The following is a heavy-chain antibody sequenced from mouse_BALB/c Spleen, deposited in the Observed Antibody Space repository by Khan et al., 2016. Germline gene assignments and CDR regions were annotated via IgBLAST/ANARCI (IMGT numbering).Heavy chain of an antibody. D-gene: IGHD1-1*01. CDR2: ISYSGST. Sequence: EVQLQESGPGLVKPSQSLSLTCTVTGYSITSDYAWNWIRQFPGNKLEWMGYISYSGSTSYNPSLKSRISITRDTSKNQFFLQLNSVTTEDTATXYCARDYYGSVYWYFDVWGAGTTVTVSS. J-gene: IGHJ1*01. V-gene: IGHV3-2*02. CDR3: ARDYYGSVYWYFDV. CDR1: GYSITSDYA.